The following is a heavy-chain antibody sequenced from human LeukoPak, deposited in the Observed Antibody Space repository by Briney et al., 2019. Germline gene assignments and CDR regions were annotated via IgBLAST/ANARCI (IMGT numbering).Heavy chain of an antibody. J-gene: IGHJ5*02. V-gene: IGHV1-69*13. D-gene: IGHD1-14*01. CDR2: IIPIFGTA. Sequence: ASVKVSCKASGGTFSSYAISWVRQAPGQGLEWMGGIIPIFGTASYAQKFQGRVTITADESTSTAYMELSSLRSEDTAVYYCARVSDLGIQSYNWFDPWGQGTLVTVSS. CDR1: GGTFSSYA. CDR3: ARVSDLGIQSYNWFDP.